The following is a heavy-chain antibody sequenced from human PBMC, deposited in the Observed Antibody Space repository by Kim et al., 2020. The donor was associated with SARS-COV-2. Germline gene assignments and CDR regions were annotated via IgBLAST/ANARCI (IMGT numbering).Heavy chain of an antibody. CDR1: GDSVSSNSAA. J-gene: IGHJ3*02. Sequence: SQTLSLTCAISGDSVSSNSAAWNWIRQSPSRGLEWLGRTYYRSKWYNDYAVSVKSRITINPDTSKNQFSLQLNSVTPEDTAVYYCARDDCSGGSCVPSYDAFDIWGQGTMVTVSS. V-gene: IGHV6-1*01. CDR2: TYYRSKWYN. CDR3: ARDDCSGGSCVPSYDAFDI. D-gene: IGHD2-15*01.